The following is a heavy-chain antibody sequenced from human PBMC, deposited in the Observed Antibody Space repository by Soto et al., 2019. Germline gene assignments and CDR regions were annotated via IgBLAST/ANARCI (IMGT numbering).Heavy chain of an antibody. D-gene: IGHD1-7*01. Sequence: SETLSLTCTVSGGSISRYYWIWIRQPAGKGLEWIGRIYTSGSTNYNPSLKSRVTMSVDTSKNQFSLKLSSVTAAATAVYYCARAPITGTTFWYFDYWGQGTLVTVSS. CDR2: IYTSGST. J-gene: IGHJ4*02. CDR1: GGSISRYY. V-gene: IGHV4-4*07. CDR3: ARAPITGTTFWYFDY.